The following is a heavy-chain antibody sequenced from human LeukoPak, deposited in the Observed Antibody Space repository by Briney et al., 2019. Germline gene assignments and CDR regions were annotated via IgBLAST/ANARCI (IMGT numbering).Heavy chain of an antibody. D-gene: IGHD2-15*01. Sequence: GGSLRLACAASGFTFSSYSMNWVRQAPGKGREWVSYISISSRTIYYADSVKGRFTTSRDNAKNSLYLKMNSLRAEDTAVYYCARNPGYCSGGSCYLHLYYFDYWGQGTLVTVSS. CDR1: GFTFSSYS. CDR3: ARNPGYCSGGSCYLHLYYFDY. V-gene: IGHV3-48*04. CDR2: ISISSRTI. J-gene: IGHJ4*02.